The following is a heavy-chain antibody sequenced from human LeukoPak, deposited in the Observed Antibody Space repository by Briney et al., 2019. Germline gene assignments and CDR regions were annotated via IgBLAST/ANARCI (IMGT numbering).Heavy chain of an antibody. CDR1: GFTFSSYS. CDR3: ARDHSSGRYFDF. D-gene: IGHD3-22*01. V-gene: IGHV3-21*01. J-gene: IGHJ4*02. CDR2: ISGSSTYI. Sequence: GGSLRLSCAASGFTFSSYSMNWVRQAPGKGLEWVSSISGSSTYIDYADSVKGRFTISRDNAKNALYLQMDSPRAEDTAVYYCARDHSSGRYFDFWGQGTLVTVSS.